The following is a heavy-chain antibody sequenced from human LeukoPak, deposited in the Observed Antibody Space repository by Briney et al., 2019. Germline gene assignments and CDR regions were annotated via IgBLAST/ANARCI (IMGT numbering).Heavy chain of an antibody. CDR3: AGGGGFGLRLFDY. CDR1: GFTFSSYS. D-gene: IGHD3-3*01. Sequence: GGSLRLSCAASGFTFSSYSMNWVRQAPGKGLEWVSYISSSSSTIYYADSVKGRFTISRDNAKNSLYLQMNSLRAEDTAVYYCAGGGGFGLRLFDYWGQGTLVTVSS. CDR2: ISSSSSTI. V-gene: IGHV3-48*01. J-gene: IGHJ4*02.